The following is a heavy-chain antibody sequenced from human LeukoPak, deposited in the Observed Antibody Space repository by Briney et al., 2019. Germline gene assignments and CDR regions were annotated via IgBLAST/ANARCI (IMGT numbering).Heavy chain of an antibody. CDR1: GGSFSGYY. J-gene: IGHJ5*02. D-gene: IGHD1-26*01. CDR2: INHSGST. V-gene: IGHV4-34*01. Sequence: SETLSLTCAVYGGSFSGYYLSWIRQPPGKGLEWIGEINHSGSTNYNPSLKSRVTISVDTSKNQFSLKLSSVTAADTAVYYCARRGKRATRTWFDPWGQGTLVTVSS. CDR3: ARRGKRATRTWFDP.